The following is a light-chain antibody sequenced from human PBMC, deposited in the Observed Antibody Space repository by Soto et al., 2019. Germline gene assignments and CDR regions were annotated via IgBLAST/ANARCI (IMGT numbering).Light chain of an antibody. CDR2: LGT. J-gene: IGKJ1*01. V-gene: IGKV2-28*01. CDR1: SHLQHSNGYNY. Sequence: TPSLTSRCLSPGPPALHSCRSSSHLQHSNGYNYLDWYLQERWQSPLLLFYLGTNRGSGVPDRFSGSGLGTDFTLKISRVEAEYVSVYYCVQSCPTATLGQGTKVDI. CDR3: VQSCPTAT.